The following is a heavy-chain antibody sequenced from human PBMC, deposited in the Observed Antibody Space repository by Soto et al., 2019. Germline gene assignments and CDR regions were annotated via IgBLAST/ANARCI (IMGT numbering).Heavy chain of an antibody. CDR3: ARDPHEFWTSYWFDP. CDR2: IIPIFGTA. D-gene: IGHD3-3*01. J-gene: IGHJ5*02. Sequence: SVKVSCKASGGTFSSYAIRWVRHAPGQALEWMGGIIPIFGTANYAQKIQGTVTLTTDTSTCTAYMELRSLRSDDTAIYYCARDPHEFWTSYWFDPLGQGTPVTVSS. V-gene: IGHV1-69*05. CDR1: GGTFSSYA.